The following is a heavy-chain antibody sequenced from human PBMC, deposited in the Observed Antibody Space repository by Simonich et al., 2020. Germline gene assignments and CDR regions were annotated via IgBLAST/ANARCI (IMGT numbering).Heavy chain of an antibody. CDR3: ARDGLGTAYYYYMDV. CDR1: GFTFSSYW. D-gene: IGHD7-27*01. J-gene: IGHJ6*03. CDR2: IKQDGSEK. Sequence: EVQLVESGGGLVQPGGSLRLSCAASGFTFSSYWMSWVRQAPGKGLEWVANIKQDGSEKYSVDSVKGRFTISRDNAKNSLYLQRNCLRAEDTAVYYCARDGLGTAYYYYMDVWGKGTTVTVSS. V-gene: IGHV3-7*01.